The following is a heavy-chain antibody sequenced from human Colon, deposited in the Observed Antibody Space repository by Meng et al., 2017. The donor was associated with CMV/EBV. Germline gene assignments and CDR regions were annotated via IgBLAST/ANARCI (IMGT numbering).Heavy chain of an antibody. D-gene: IGHD6-19*01. J-gene: IGHJ6*02. CDR1: GVTFSDHW. V-gene: IGHV3-74*01. CDR3: ARDGWLNYAYGMDV. Sequence: GESLKISCAASGVTFSDHWVHWVRQAPGKGLVWVSRIKSDGSGISYADSVKGRFTISRDNSKNTVYLQMNHLRVEDTAVYYCARDGWLNYAYGMDVWGQGTTVTVSS. CDR2: IKSDGSGI.